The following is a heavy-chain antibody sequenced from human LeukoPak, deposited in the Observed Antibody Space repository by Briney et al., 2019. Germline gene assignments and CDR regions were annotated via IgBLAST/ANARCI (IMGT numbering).Heavy chain of an antibody. V-gene: IGHV4-59*01. CDR1: GGSISSYY. D-gene: IGHD3-9*01. Sequence: PSETLSLTCTVPGGSISSYYWSWIRQPPGKGLEWIGYIYYSGSTNYNPSLKSRVTISVDTSKIQFSLKLSSVTAADTAVYYCARVRGYDILTGYFDYWGQGTLVTVSS. CDR3: ARVRGYDILTGYFDY. J-gene: IGHJ4*02. CDR2: IYYSGST.